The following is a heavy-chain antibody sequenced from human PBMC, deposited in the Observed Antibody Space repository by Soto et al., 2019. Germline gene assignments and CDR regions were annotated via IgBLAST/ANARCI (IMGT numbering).Heavy chain of an antibody. CDR1: GVSISSYY. V-gene: IGHV4-59*01. J-gene: IGHJ5*02. CDR2: MYYSGST. D-gene: IGHD2-2*01. CDR3: ARDLTRENWFDP. Sequence: SETLSLTCTVSGVSISSYYWSWIRQSPGKGLEWIASMYYSGSTKYNPSLKGRVTMSADTSKNQFSLRLSSVVVADTAVYYCARDLTRENWFDPWGQGTLVTVSS.